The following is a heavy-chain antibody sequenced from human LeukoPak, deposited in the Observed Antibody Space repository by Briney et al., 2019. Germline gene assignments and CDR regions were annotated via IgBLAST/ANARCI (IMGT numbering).Heavy chain of an antibody. D-gene: IGHD1-26*01. CDR2: ISYDGSNK. V-gene: IGHV3-30-3*01. Sequence: PGGSLRLSCAASGFTFSSYAMHWVRQAPGKGLEWVAVISYDGSNKYYADSVKGRFTISRDNSENTLYLQMNSLRAEDTAVYYCAREGSGSYSKLFDYWGQGTLVTVSS. CDR3: AREGSGSYSKLFDY. CDR1: GFTFSSYA. J-gene: IGHJ4*02.